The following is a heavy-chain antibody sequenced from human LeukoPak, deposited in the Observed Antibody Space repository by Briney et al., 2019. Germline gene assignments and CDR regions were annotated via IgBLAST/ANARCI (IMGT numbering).Heavy chain of an antibody. J-gene: IGHJ2*01. CDR1: GFTLSNYN. CDR3: ARGVPAAISDWYFDL. D-gene: IGHD2-2*01. CDR2: VSPNGYTK. Sequence: GGSLRLSCAASGFTLSNYNMNWVRQTPGKGLEWASYVSPNGYTKHYADAVKGRFTISRDNAKDSLYLQMNSLRAEDTAVYYCARGVPAAISDWYFDLWGRGTLVTVSS. V-gene: IGHV3-48*01.